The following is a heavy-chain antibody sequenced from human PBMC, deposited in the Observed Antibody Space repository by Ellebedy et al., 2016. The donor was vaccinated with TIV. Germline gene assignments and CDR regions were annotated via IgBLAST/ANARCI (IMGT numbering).Heavy chain of an antibody. CDR3: ARARRGYSGYEWLFDY. J-gene: IGHJ4*02. CDR2: INPNSGGT. D-gene: IGHD5-12*01. CDR1: GYTFTSYG. V-gene: IGHV1-2*04. Sequence: ASVKVSXKASGYTFTSYGISWVRQAPGQGLEWMGWINPNSGGTNYAQKFQGWVTMTRDTSISTAYMELSRLRSDDTAVYYCARARRGYSGYEWLFDYWGQGTLVTVSS.